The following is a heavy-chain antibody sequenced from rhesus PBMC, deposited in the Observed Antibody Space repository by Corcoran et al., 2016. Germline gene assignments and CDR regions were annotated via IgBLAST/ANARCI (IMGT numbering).Heavy chain of an antibody. CDR2: TYGSSGSP. V-gene: IGHV4-143*01. J-gene: IGHJ4*01. CDR1: GGSISDYYY. D-gene: IGHD1-26*01. Sequence: QVQLQESGPGLVKPSETLSLTCAVYGGSISDYYYWSWIRQPPGKGLAWIGQTYGSSGSPNYNPALKSRVTVSKDTSKNQFSLKLSSVTAADTAVYYCARDGGRNYPYWGQGVLVTVSS. CDR3: ARDGGRNYPY.